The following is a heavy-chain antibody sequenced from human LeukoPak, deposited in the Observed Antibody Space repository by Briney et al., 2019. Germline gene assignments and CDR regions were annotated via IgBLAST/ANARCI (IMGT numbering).Heavy chain of an antibody. CDR1: GGSISSYY. D-gene: IGHD3-16*02. V-gene: IGHV4-59*08. CDR2: IYYSGST. Sequence: PSETLSLTCTVSGGSISSYYWSWIRQPPGKGLEWIGYIYYSGSTNYNPSLKSRVTISVDTSKNQFSLKLSSVTAADTAVYYCAXXVSGLNDYVWGSYRSRPPHYFDYWGQGTLVTVSS. CDR3: AXXVSGLNDYVWGSYRSRPPHYFDY. J-gene: IGHJ4*02.